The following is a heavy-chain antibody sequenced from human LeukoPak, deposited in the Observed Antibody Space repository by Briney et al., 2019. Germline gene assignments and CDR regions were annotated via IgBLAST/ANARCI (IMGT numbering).Heavy chain of an antibody. Sequence: GRSLRLSCVASGFMFDDYAIHWVRQAPGKGLEWVSGVGWHGGSIGYADSGKGRFTVSRDNAKRSLYLQMNSLRAEDTALYYCTKDKSARSSYGDAFDIWGQGTVDTVSS. V-gene: IGHV3-9*01. CDR3: TKDKSARSSYGDAFDI. CDR2: VGWHGGSI. D-gene: IGHD6-6*01. CDR1: GFMFDDYA. J-gene: IGHJ3*02.